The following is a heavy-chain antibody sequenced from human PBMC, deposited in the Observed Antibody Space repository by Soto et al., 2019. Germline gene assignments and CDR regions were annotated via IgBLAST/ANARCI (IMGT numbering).Heavy chain of an antibody. CDR1: GATFSSYA. CDR3: ARIRFDNSGYPSYYYGMDV. J-gene: IGHJ6*02. D-gene: IGHD5-12*01. CDR2: IIPIFGTA. Sequence: SVKVSCKASGATFSSYAISWVRQAPGQGLEWMGGIIPIFGTANYAQKFQSRVTITADESTSTAYMELSSLRSEDTAVYYCARIRFDNSGYPSYYYGMDVWGQGTTVTVSS. V-gene: IGHV1-69*13.